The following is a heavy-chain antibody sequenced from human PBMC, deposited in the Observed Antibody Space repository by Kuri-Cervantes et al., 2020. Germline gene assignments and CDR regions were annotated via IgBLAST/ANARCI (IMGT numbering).Heavy chain of an antibody. CDR1: GFSLSTSGVG. CDR3: AHRRTGYSSSWSLFYP. Sequence: SGPTLVQPSQTLTLTCTFSGFSLSTSGVGVGWIRQHPGKALEWLVLIYWDDDKRYSPSLKSKLTITKDTSKTQVVLKMTNMDPVDTATYDCAHRRTGYSSSWSLFYPWGQGTLVTVSS. J-gene: IGHJ5*02. CDR2: IYWDDDK. V-gene: IGHV2-5*02. D-gene: IGHD6-13*01.